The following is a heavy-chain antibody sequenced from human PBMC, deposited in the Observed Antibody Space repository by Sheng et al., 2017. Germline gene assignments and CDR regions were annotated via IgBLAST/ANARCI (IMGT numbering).Heavy chain of an antibody. CDR3: ARDSPATAMIDS. J-gene: IGHJ4*02. CDR2: ITGSSSIT. V-gene: IGHV3-48*03. Sequence: EVQLVESGGGLVQPGGSLRLSCAASGFTFSSYEMHWVRQAPGKGLEWVSYITGSSSITFFADSVKGRFTISRDNAKNALYLQMSSLRVEDTAIYYCARDSPATAMIDSWGQGTLVTVSS. CDR1: GFTFSSYE. D-gene: IGHD2-21*02.